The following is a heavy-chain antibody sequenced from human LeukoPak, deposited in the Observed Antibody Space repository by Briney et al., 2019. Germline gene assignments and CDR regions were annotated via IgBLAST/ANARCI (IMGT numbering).Heavy chain of an antibody. J-gene: IGHJ4*02. D-gene: IGHD3-16*01. CDR2: INSDESIT. Sequence: GGSLRLSCAASGFTFSSYWMHWVRQAPGKGLVWVSRINSDESITNYADSVKGRFTISRDNAKNTLYLQMNGLRAEDTAVYYCARGWLDIGGYWGQGTLVTVSS. CDR1: GFTFSSYW. V-gene: IGHV3-74*01. CDR3: ARGWLDIGGY.